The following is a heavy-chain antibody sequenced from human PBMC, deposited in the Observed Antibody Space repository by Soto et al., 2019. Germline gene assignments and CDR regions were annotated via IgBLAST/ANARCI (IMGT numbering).Heavy chain of an antibody. V-gene: IGHV1-69*13. CDR3: ARNGRTGTLYHSGMYV. CDR1: GGTFSSYA. J-gene: IGHJ6*02. D-gene: IGHD1-1*01. Sequence: SVKVSCKASGGTFSSYAISWVRQAPGQGLEWMGGIIPIFGTANYAQKFQGRVTITADESTSTAYMELSSLRSEDTAVYYCARNGRTGTLYHSGMYVWGQGTTVPVSS. CDR2: IIPIFGTA.